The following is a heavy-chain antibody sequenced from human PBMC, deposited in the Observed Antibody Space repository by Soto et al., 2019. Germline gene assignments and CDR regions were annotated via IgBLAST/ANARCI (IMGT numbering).Heavy chain of an antibody. J-gene: IGHJ6*02. CDR3: SGGYSGYYYYYGMDV. D-gene: IGHD5-12*01. Sequence: EVQLVESGGGLVKPGGSLRLSCAASGFTFSSYSMNWVRQATGKGLEWVSSISSSSSYIYYADSVKGRFTISRDNAKNSLYLQMNSLRAEDTAVYYCSGGYSGYYYYYGMDVWGQGTTVTVSS. CDR1: GFTFSSYS. V-gene: IGHV3-21*01. CDR2: ISSSSSYI.